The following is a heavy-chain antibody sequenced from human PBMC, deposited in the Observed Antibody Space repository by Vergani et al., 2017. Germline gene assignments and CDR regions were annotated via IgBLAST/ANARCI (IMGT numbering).Heavy chain of an antibody. D-gene: IGHD6-13*01. CDR2: ISGSGGRT. J-gene: IGHJ4*02. CDR1: GFTFSSYA. CDR3: AKDTPRGSSWLDY. Sequence: EVKLLGSGGGLVQPGGSLRLSCEASGFTFSSYAMSWVRQAPGKGLEWVSAISGSGGRTYYADSVKGRFTISRDNSKNTLYLQMNSLRAEDTAVDYCAKDTPRGSSWLDYWGQGTLVTVSS. V-gene: IGHV3-23*01.